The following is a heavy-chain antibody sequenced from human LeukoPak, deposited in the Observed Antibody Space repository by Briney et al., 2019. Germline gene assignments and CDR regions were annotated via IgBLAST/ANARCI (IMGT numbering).Heavy chain of an antibody. Sequence: ASVKVSCKASGYTFTSYYMHWVRQAPGQGLEWMGWINPNSGGTNYAQKFQGRVTMTRDTSISTAYMELSRLRSDDTAVYYCARDGMGIAAAGIFDYWGQGTLVTVSS. D-gene: IGHD6-13*01. CDR2: INPNSGGT. J-gene: IGHJ4*02. V-gene: IGHV1-2*02. CDR1: GYTFTSYY. CDR3: ARDGMGIAAAGIFDY.